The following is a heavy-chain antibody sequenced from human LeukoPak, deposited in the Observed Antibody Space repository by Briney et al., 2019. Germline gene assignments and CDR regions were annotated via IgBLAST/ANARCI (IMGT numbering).Heavy chain of an antibody. J-gene: IGHJ4*02. CDR1: GFTFSSNW. CDR2: SNEDGSTT. V-gene: IGHV3-74*01. Sequence: PGGSLRLSCAASGFTFSSNWMHWVRHAPGKGLVWVSRSNEDGSTTNYADSVKGRFTISRDNAKNTLYLQMNSLTAEDTAVYYCVRDLGGRSGHWGQGTLVTVSS. CDR3: VRDLGGRSGH. D-gene: IGHD1-26*01.